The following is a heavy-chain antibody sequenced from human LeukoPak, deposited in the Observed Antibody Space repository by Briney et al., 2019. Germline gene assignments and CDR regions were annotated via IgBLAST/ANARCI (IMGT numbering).Heavy chain of an antibody. D-gene: IGHD3-22*01. V-gene: IGHV3-33*01. CDR1: GFTFSSYG. CDR2: IWYDGSNK. CDR3: ARDPDSSGYYSTGGWFDP. Sequence: PGRSLRLSCAASGFTFSSYGMHWVRQAPGKGLEWVAVIWYDGSNKYYADSVKGRFTISRDNSKNTLYLQMNSLRAEDTAVYHCARDPDSSGYYSTGGWFDPWGQGTLVTVSS. J-gene: IGHJ5*02.